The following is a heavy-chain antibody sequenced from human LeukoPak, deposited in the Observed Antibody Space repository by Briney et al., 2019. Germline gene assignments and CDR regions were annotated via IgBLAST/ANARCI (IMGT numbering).Heavy chain of an antibody. V-gene: IGHV4-34*01. CDR1: GGSFSGYY. J-gene: IGHJ4*02. CDR2: INHSGST. Sequence: SGTLSLTCAVYGGSFSGYYWSWIRQPPGKGLEWIGEINHSGSTNYNPSLKSRVTISVDTSKNQFSLKLSSVTAADTAVYYCARKNGLDYWGQGTLVTVSS. CDR3: ARKNGLDY.